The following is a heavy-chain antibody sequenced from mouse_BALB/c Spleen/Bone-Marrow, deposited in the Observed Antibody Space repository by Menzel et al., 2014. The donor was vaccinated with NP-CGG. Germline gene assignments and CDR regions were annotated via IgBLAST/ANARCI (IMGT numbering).Heavy chain of an antibody. Sequence: EVQLQQSGPEVVKPGASVKISCKTSGYTFTEYTMHWVKQRHGKSLEWIGGINPNNGGTTYNQKFKGKATLTVDKSSSTAYMELHSLTSEDSAVYYCARSYGYERSWFAYWGQRTLVTVSA. J-gene: IGHJ3*01. CDR2: INPNNGGT. CDR1: GYTFTEYT. D-gene: IGHD2-2*01. CDR3: ARSYGYERSWFAY. V-gene: IGHV1-18*01.